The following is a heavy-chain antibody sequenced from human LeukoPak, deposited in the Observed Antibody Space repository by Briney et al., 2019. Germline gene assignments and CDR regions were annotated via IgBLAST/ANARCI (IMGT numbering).Heavy chain of an antibody. CDR1: GFTFSSYS. D-gene: IGHD3-22*01. CDR3: AKDGPYYDSSGYYYPEY. J-gene: IGHJ4*02. CDR2: ISSSSSYI. V-gene: IGHV3-21*04. Sequence: GGSLRLSCAASGFTFSSYSMNWVRQAPGKGLEWVSSISSSSSYIYYADSVKGRFTISRDNSKNTLYLQMNSLRAEDTAVYYCAKDGPYYDSSGYYYPEYWGQGTLVTVSS.